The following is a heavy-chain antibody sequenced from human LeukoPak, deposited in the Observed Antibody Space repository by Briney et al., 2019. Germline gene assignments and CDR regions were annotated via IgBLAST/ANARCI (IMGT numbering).Heavy chain of an antibody. CDR2: ISGSGGST. CDR1: GFTFSSYW. J-gene: IGHJ5*02. V-gene: IGHV3-23*01. D-gene: IGHD1-26*01. Sequence: PGGSLRLSCAASGFTFSSYWMGWVRQAPGKGLEWVSAISGSGGSTYYAGSVKGRFTISRDNSKNTLYLQMNSLRAEDTAVYYCAKDVVGATTDNWFDPWGQGTLVTISS. CDR3: AKDVVGATTDNWFDP.